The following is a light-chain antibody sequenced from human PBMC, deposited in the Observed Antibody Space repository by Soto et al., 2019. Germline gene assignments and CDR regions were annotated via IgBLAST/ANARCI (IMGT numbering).Light chain of an antibody. CDR2: EVT. V-gene: IGLV2-18*02. Sequence: SDLPQPPSVSGSPGQSVTISCTGTSSDVGSYNRVSWYQQSPGTAPKLMIYEVTNRPSGVPDRFSGSKSGNTASLTISGLQAEDEADYYCSSYTSSSTYVFGTGTKVTVL. CDR1: SSDVGSYNR. CDR3: SSYTSSSTYV. J-gene: IGLJ1*01.